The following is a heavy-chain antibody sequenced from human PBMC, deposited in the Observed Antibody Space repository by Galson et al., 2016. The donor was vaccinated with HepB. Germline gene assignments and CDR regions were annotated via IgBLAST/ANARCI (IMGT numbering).Heavy chain of an antibody. Sequence: TLSLTCTVSGGSISSGGYYWSWIRQHPGKGLEWIGYIYHLGNTYFNPSLKSRVTMSIDASKNQFSLKLSSVTAADTAVYYCARGGRKGLWGYYFDHWGQGTLVPVSS. CDR3: ARGGRKGLWGYYFDH. CDR1: GGSISSGGYY. D-gene: IGHD5-18*01. J-gene: IGHJ4*02. V-gene: IGHV4-31*03. CDR2: IYHLGNT.